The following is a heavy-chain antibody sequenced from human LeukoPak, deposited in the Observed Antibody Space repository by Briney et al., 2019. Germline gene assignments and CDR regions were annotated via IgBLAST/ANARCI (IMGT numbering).Heavy chain of an antibody. CDR2: INLSGST. J-gene: IGHJ6*03. D-gene: IGHD3-9*01. CDR3: ARGRTFTYYDILTGYSDYYYYYTDV. Sequence: SETLSLTCAVYGGSFSGYYWSWIRQPPGKGLEWIGEINLSGSTNYNPSLKSRVTISVDTSKNQFSLKLSSVTAADTAVYYCARGRTFTYYDILTGYSDYYYYYTDVWGKGTTVTVSS. CDR1: GGSFSGYY. V-gene: IGHV4-34*01.